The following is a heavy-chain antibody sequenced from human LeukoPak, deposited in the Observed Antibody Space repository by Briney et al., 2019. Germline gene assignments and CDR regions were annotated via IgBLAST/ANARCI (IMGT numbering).Heavy chain of an antibody. J-gene: IGHJ3*02. CDR1: GGSICSYY. Sequence: SETLSLTCTVSGGSICSYYWSWIRQPAGKGLEWIGRIYTSGSTNYNPSLKSRVTMSVDTSKNQFSLKLSSVTAADTAVYYCARVGGYCSSTSCYRAAFDIWGQGTMVTVSS. CDR3: ARVGGYCSSTSCYRAAFDI. D-gene: IGHD2-2*01. CDR2: IYTSGST. V-gene: IGHV4-4*07.